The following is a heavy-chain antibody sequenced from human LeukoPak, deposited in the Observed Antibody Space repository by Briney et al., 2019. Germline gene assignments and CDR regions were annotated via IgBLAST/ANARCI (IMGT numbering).Heavy chain of an antibody. CDR2: ISGYNGHT. CDR3: ARGPGIAVAGVFDY. D-gene: IGHD6-19*01. Sequence: GASVKVSCKASGYTFTSYGIHWVRPPPAQGLEWTGCISGYNGHTNYVQKMQGRVTMPTDTSTNTAYMELRSLRSDDTAVYYCARGPGIAVAGVFDYWGQGSLVTVSS. J-gene: IGHJ4*02. CDR1: GYTFTSYG. V-gene: IGHV1-18*04.